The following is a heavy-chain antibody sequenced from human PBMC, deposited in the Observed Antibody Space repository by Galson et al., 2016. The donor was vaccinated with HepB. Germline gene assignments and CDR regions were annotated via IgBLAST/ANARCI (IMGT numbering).Heavy chain of an antibody. D-gene: IGHD3-10*01. CDR1: GFSFSSYA. J-gene: IGHJ4*02. V-gene: IGHV3-30*04. Sequence: SLRLSCAASGFSFSSYAMQWVRQAPGKGLEWVAVISYDGNKKSYADSVKGRFTISRDNSKNTLYLQMNSLRVEDTALYYCARGRAGFGELLMLDWGQGTLVTVSS. CDR3: ARGRAGFGELLMLD. CDR2: ISYDGNKK.